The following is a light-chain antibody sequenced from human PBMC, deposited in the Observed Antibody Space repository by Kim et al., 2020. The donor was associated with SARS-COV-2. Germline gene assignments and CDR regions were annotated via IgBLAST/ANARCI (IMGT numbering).Light chain of an antibody. CDR3: QHLNSPIT. J-gene: IGKJ5*01. Sequence: DIQLTQSPSFLSASVGDRVTITCRASQGISSYLAWYQQKPGKDPKLLISAASTLQSGVPSRFSGSASGTEFTLTISSLQPGDFATFYCQHLNSPITFGQGTRLEIK. V-gene: IGKV1-9*01. CDR2: AAS. CDR1: QGISSY.